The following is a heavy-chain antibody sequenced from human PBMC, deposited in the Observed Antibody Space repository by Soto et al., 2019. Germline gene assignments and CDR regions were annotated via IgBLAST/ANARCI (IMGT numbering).Heavy chain of an antibody. V-gene: IGHV3-33*01. Sequence: QVQLVESGGGVVQPGRSLRLSCAASGFTFSSYGMHWVRQAPGKGLEWVAVIWYDGSNKYYADSVKGRFTITRDNSKNTLYLQLKSLRAEDTAVYYCGRWYSSSWTGLLYFYYDGMDVWGQGTTVTVSS. CDR3: GRWYSSSWTGLLYFYYDGMDV. CDR2: IWYDGSNK. CDR1: GFTFSSYG. D-gene: IGHD6-13*01. J-gene: IGHJ6*01.